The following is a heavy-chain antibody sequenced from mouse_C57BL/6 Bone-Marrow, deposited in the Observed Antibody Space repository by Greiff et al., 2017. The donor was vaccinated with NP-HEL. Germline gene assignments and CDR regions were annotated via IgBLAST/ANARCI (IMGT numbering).Heavy chain of an antibody. CDR1: GFTFSSYG. Sequence: EVQRVESGGDLVKPGGSLKLSCAASGFTFSSYGMSWVRQTPDKRLEWVATISSGGSYTYYPDSVKGRFTISRDNAKNTLYLQMSSLKSEDTAMYYCARQRGSNYAYYFDYWGQGTTLTVSP. CDR3: ARQRGSNYAYYFDY. CDR2: ISSGGSYT. J-gene: IGHJ2*01. V-gene: IGHV5-6*01. D-gene: IGHD2-5*01.